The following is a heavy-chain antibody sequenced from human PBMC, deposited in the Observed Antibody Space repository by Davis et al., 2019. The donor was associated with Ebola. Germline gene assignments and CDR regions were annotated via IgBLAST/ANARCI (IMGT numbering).Heavy chain of an antibody. V-gene: IGHV3-21*01. CDR3: AREGLCSSASCLDY. D-gene: IGHD2-2*01. J-gene: IGHJ4*02. CDR2: ISSSSSYI. CDR1: GFTFSSYS. Sequence: PGGSLRLSCAASGFTFSSYSMNWVCQAPGKGLEWVSSISSSSSYIYYADSVRGRFTISRDNAKDSLYLQMNSLRAEDTAVYYCAREGLCSSASCLDYWGQGTLVTVSS.